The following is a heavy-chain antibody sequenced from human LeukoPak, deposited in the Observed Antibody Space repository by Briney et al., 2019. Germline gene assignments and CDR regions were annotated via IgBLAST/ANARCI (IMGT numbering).Heavy chain of an antibody. V-gene: IGHV3-23*01. Sequence: GGSLRLSCAASGFTFSSYAMSWVRQAPGKGLEWVSAISGSGGSTYYADSVKGRFTISRDNPKNTLYLQLNSLRAEDTAVYYCAKDATYDFWSGYGPPRDWFDPWGQGTLVTVSS. CDR1: GFTFSSYA. CDR2: ISGSGGST. D-gene: IGHD3-3*01. CDR3: AKDATYDFWSGYGPPRDWFDP. J-gene: IGHJ5*02.